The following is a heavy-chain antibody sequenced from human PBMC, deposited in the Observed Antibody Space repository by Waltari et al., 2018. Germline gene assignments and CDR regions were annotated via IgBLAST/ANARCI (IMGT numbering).Heavy chain of an antibody. J-gene: IGHJ4*02. V-gene: IGHV3-53*01. D-gene: IGHD1-1*01. CDR1: GFTVGNNL. CDR3: AKVDNVGLNNY. CDR2: IYSGGST. Sequence: EVQLVESGGDLIQPGGSLRLSCAASGFTVGNNLMGWVRQAPGKGREWVSVIYSGGSTNYIDSVRGRFTISRDSSKNTLYLQMNSLRAEDTAVYYCAKVDNVGLNNYWGQGTLVTVSS.